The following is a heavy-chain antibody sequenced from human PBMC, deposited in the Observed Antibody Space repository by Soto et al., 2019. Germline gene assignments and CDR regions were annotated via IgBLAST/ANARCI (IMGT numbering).Heavy chain of an antibody. D-gene: IGHD3-22*01. Sequence: QVQLVQSGAEVKKPGASVKVSCKVSGYTLTELSMHWVRQAPGKGLEWMGGFDPEDGETIYAQKFQGRVTMTEDTSTDTAYMELSSLRSEDTAVYYCATALDYYDSIGNAYYFDYRGRGTLIPVSS. J-gene: IGHJ4*02. CDR2: FDPEDGET. V-gene: IGHV1-24*01. CDR1: GYTLTELS. CDR3: ATALDYYDSIGNAYYFDY.